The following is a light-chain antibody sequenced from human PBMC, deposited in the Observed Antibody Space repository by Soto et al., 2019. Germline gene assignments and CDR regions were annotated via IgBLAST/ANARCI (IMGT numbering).Light chain of an antibody. Sequence: IMLKQSPAALSLSPEERATLSCRASQSVSSYLAWYQQKPGQAPRLLIYDASNRATGIPARFSGSGSGTDFTLTINCLEPEDSAVYYCQQRSNWPSITFGQGARLEI. CDR2: DAS. J-gene: IGKJ5*01. CDR3: QQRSNWPSIT. CDR1: QSVSSY. V-gene: IGKV3-11*01.